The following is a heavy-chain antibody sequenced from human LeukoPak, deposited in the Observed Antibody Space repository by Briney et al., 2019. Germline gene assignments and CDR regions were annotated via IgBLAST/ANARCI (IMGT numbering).Heavy chain of an antibody. CDR3: ARSIPAGNRR. J-gene: IGHJ4*02. D-gene: IGHD2-2*01. CDR2: ISSSGSTI. CDR1: GSTFSRTW. Sequence: GGSLRLSCAASGSTFSRTWMSWVRQAPGKGLEWVSYISSSGSTIDYADSVKGRFTISRDNAKNSLYLQMNSLRAEDTAVYYCARSIPAGNRRWGQGTLVTVSS. V-gene: IGHV3-48*04.